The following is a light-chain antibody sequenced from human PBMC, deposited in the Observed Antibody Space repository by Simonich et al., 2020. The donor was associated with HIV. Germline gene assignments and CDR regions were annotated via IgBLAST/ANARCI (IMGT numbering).Light chain of an antibody. CDR1: QSILYSSNNMNY. CDR2: CAS. CDR3: QQYYSTPIT. J-gene: IGKJ5*01. Sequence: DIVMTQSPDSLAVSLGERATINCKSSQSILYSSNNMNYLTWYQQKPGQPPKLLIYCASTRESGVPDRFSGSGSGTDFTLTISSLQAEDVAVYYCQQYYSTPITFGQGTRLEIK. V-gene: IGKV4-1*01.